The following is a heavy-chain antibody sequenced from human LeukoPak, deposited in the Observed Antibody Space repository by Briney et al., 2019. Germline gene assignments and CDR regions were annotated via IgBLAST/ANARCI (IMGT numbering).Heavy chain of an antibody. J-gene: IGHJ6*02. V-gene: IGHV5-51*01. CDR1: GYSFTSYW. CDR2: IYPGDSDT. D-gene: IGHD5-18*01. CDR3: ARRRSYGSLTYYYYYGMDV. Sequence: GESLKISCKGSGYSFTSYWIGWVRQMPGKGLEWMGIIYPGDSDTRYSPSFQGQVTISADKSISTAYLRWSSLKASDTAMYYCARRRSYGSLTYYYYYGMDVWGQGTTVTVSS.